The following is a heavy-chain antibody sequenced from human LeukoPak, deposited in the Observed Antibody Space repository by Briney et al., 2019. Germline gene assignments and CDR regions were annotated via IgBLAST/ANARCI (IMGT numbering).Heavy chain of an antibody. CDR3: ARDQGYDIGDY. Sequence: GGSLRLSCAASGFIFSSFGMNWVRQAPGKGLEWVSYISSSSPTIFYADSVKGRFTISRDNAKNSLYLQMNSLRAEDTAVFYCARDQGYDIGDYWGQGTLVTVSS. CDR2: ISSSSPTI. V-gene: IGHV3-48*01. CDR1: GFIFSSFG. J-gene: IGHJ4*02. D-gene: IGHD3-9*01.